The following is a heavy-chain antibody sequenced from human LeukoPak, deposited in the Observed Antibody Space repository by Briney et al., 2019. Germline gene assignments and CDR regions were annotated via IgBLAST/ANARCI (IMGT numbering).Heavy chain of an antibody. J-gene: IGHJ6*04. D-gene: IGHD3-10*02. CDR3: AELGITMIGGV. V-gene: IGHV3-20*04. Sequence: GGSLRLSCAASGFTYDDYGMSWVRQAPGKGLEWVSGINWNGGSTGYADSVKGRFTISRDNAKNSLYLQMNSLRVEDTAVYYCAELGITMIGGVWGKGTTVTISS. CDR2: INWNGGST. CDR1: GFTYDDYG.